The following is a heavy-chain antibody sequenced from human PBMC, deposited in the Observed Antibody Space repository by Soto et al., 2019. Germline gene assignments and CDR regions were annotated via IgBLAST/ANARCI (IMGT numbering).Heavy chain of an antibody. CDR1: GFTFSSYG. CDR2: ISGSGGST. D-gene: IGHD5-18*01. V-gene: IGHV3-23*01. Sequence: PGGSLRLSCAASGFTFSSYGMSWVRQAPGKGLEWVSAISGSGGSTYYADSVKGRFTISRDNSKNSLYLQMNSLRAGDTAVYYCARFAPYSYGLDYWGQGTPVTVSS. J-gene: IGHJ4*02. CDR3: ARFAPYSYGLDY.